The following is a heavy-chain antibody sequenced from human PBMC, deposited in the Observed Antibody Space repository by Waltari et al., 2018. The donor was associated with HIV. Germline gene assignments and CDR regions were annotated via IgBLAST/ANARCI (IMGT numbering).Heavy chain of an antibody. V-gene: IGHV3-43D*03. J-gene: IGHJ3*02. D-gene: IGHD4-17*01. CDR1: GFTFDDYA. CDR2: IRWAGGST. CDR3: STYGDSEAFDI. Sequence: EVQLVESGGVVVQPGGSLRLSCAASGFTFDDYAMHWVRQAPGKGFGWGSLIRWAGGSTYYADSVKGRFTIPRDNSQNSLYLQMNSLRAEDTALYYCSTYGDSEAFDIWGQGTMVTVSS.